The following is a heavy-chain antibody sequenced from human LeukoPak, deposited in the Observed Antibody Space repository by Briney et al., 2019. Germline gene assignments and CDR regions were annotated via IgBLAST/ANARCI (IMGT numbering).Heavy chain of an antibody. CDR2: INPNSGGT. Sequence: ASVKVSCKPSGYSFTGYYMHWVRRAPGQGLEWMGWINPNSGGTNYAQKFQDRVTMTRDTSISTAYMELSRLRSDDTAVYYCARDLEVRGVLYYFDYWGQGTLVTVSS. V-gene: IGHV1-2*02. CDR1: GYSFTGYY. D-gene: IGHD3-10*01. CDR3: ARDLEVRGVLYYFDY. J-gene: IGHJ4*02.